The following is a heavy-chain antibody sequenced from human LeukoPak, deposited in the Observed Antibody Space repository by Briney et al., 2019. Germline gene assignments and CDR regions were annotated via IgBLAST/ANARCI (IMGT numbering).Heavy chain of an antibody. CDR3: AKSAAGFDY. V-gene: IGHV3-7*03. Sequence: PGGSLRLSCVASGFTFGKYWMSWVRQAPGKGLEWVANIKLDGSEKNYVDSVKGRFTISRDNTKNSLYLQMNSLRAEDTAVYYCAKSAAGFDYWGQGTLVTVSS. CDR2: IKLDGSEK. CDR1: GFTFGKYW. D-gene: IGHD6-25*01. J-gene: IGHJ4*02.